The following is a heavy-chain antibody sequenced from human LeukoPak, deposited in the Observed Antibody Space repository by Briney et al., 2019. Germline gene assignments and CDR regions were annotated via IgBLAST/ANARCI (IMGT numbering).Heavy chain of an antibody. CDR3: ARPPDNGDYGAAFDY. J-gene: IGHJ4*02. Sequence: SETLPLTCAVSGYSITSGYFWGWIRQPPGKGLEWIGSIYHSGTTYYNPSLKSRVTISVDTSKNQFSLTLNSVTAADTAVYYCARPPDNGDYGAAFDYWGLGTLVTVSS. CDR2: IYHSGTT. D-gene: IGHD4-17*01. CDR1: GYSITSGYF. V-gene: IGHV4-38-2*01.